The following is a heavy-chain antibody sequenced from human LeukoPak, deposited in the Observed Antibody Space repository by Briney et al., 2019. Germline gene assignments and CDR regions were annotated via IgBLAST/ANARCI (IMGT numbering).Heavy chain of an antibody. V-gene: IGHV4-59*08. J-gene: IGHJ6*03. D-gene: IGHD6-13*01. CDR1: GGSISSYY. CDR2: IYYSGST. Sequence: SETLSLTCTVSGGSISSYYWSWIRQPPGKGLEWIGYIYYSGSTNYNPSLKSRVTISVDTSKNQFSLKLSSVTAADTAVYYCARGISSSSPYMDVWGKGTTVTVSS. CDR3: ARGISSSSPYMDV.